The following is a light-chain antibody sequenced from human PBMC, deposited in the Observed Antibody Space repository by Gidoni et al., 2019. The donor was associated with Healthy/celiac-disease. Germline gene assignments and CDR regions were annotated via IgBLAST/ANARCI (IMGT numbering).Light chain of an antibody. Sequence: DIQMTQSPSFLSASVGDRVTITCQASQDISNYLNWYQQKPGKAPKLLIYDASNLETGVPSRFSGSGSGTDFTFTISSLQPEDIATYYCQQYDNLPITFGPGTKVDIK. J-gene: IGKJ3*01. CDR3: QQYDNLPIT. CDR2: DAS. V-gene: IGKV1-33*01. CDR1: QDISNY.